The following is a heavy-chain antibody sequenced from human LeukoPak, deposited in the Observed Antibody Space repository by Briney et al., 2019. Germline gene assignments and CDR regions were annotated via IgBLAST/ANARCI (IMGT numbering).Heavy chain of an antibody. V-gene: IGHV1-2*02. CDR2: INPNSGGT. CDR3: ARPSSSWYDY. CDR1: GYTFTVYY. Sequence: GASVKLSCKASGYTFTVYYMHCVRQAPGQGLEWMGWINPNSGGTNYAQKFQGRVTMTRDTSISTAYMELSRLRSDDTAVYYCARPSSSWYDYWGQGTLVTVSS. D-gene: IGHD6-13*01. J-gene: IGHJ4*02.